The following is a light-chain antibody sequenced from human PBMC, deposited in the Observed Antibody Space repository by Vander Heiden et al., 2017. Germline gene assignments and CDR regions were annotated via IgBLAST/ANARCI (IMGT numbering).Light chain of an antibody. CDR2: GAS. Sequence: EIVMTQSPATLSVSPGERPTLSCRASQSVSSNLAWYQQKPGQAPRLLIYGASTRATGIPARFSGSGSGTEFTLTISSLQSEDFAVYYCQQYNNWPRTFGHGTKVDIK. CDR1: QSVSSN. V-gene: IGKV3-15*01. J-gene: IGKJ3*01. CDR3: QQYNNWPRT.